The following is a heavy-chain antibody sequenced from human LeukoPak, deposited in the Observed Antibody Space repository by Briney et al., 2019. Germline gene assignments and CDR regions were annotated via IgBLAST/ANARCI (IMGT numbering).Heavy chain of an antibody. J-gene: IGHJ4*02. CDR1: GGSFSGYY. CDR2: INHSGST. V-gene: IGHV4-34*01. CDR3: ARDLNYDILTGYSSSVFDY. Sequence: SETLSLTCAVYGGSFSGYYWSWIRQPPGKGLEWIGEINHSGSTNYNPSLKSRVTISVDTSKNQFSLKLSSVTAADTAVYYCARDLNYDILTGYSSSVFDYWGQGTLVTVSS. D-gene: IGHD3-9*01.